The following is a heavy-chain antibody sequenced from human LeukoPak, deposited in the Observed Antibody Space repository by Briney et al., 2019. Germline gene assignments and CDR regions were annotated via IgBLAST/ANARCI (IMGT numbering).Heavy chain of an antibody. CDR2: IIPIFGTA. CDR3: ARVAVAGTLSDYYYYMDV. D-gene: IGHD6-19*01. J-gene: IGHJ6*03. V-gene: IGHV1-69*13. Sequence: ASVKVSCKASGGTFSSYAISWVRQAPGQGLEWMGGIIPIFGTANYAQKFQGRVTITADESTSTAYMELSSLRSEDTAVYYCARVAVAGTLSDYYYYMDVWGKGTTVTISS. CDR1: GGTFSSYA.